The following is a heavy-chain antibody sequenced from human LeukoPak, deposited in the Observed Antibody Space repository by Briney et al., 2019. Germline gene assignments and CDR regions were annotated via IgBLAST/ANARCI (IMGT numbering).Heavy chain of an antibody. V-gene: IGHV4-59*01. Sequence: SETLSLTCTVSGGSISSYYWSWIRQPPGKGLEWIGYIYYSGSTNYNPSLKSRVTISVDTSKNQFSLKLGSVTAADTAVYYCARIYTPSDAFDIWGQGTMVTVSS. J-gene: IGHJ3*02. CDR1: GGSISSYY. CDR2: IYYSGST. D-gene: IGHD2-15*01. CDR3: ARIYTPSDAFDI.